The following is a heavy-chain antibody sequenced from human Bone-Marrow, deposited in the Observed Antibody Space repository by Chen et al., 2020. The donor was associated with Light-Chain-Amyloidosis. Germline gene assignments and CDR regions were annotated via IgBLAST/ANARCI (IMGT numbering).Heavy chain of an antibody. CDR2: IKPSSGAT. V-gene: IGHV1-2*06. CDR3: AREGGVAAPLDH. D-gene: IGHD6-13*01. Sequence: QVQLVQSGAEVKEPGASVALSCKTSGYLFIGFYIHWIRQAPGAGLQWMGRIKPSSGATNYEQQFQGRITLSRDTSVNTAYMELHNLTSDATAVYFCAREGGVAAPLDHWGQGTLVTVSA. CDR1: GYLFIGFY. J-gene: IGHJ4*02.